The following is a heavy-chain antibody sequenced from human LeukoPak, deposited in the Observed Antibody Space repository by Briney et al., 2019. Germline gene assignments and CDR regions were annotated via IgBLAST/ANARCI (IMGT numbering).Heavy chain of an antibody. V-gene: IGHV4-34*01. D-gene: IGHD4-17*01. CDR2: INHSGST. CDR3: ATGNDYAAHGVGRY. Sequence: SETLSLTCAVYGGSFSGYYWSWIRQPPGKGLEWIGEINHSGSTNYNPSLKSRVTISVDTSKSQFSLKLSSVTAADTDAYFSATGNDYAAHGVGRYWGQGTLVTVSS. J-gene: IGHJ4*02. CDR1: GGSFSGYY.